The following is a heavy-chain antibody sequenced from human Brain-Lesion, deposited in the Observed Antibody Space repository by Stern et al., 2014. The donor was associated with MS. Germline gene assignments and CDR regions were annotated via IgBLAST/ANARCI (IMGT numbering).Heavy chain of an antibody. J-gene: IGHJ4*02. CDR1: GYTLTELS. D-gene: IGHD1-26*01. Sequence: QVQLVQSGAEVKKPGASVKVSCKVSGYTLTELSMHWVRQAPRKGLEWMGGFDPEDGETIYAQKFQGRVTMTEDTSTDTAYMELSSLRAEDTAVYYCATLSPGAGGNYYRHFDYWGQGTLVTVSS. V-gene: IGHV1-24*01. CDR2: FDPEDGET. CDR3: ATLSPGAGGNYYRHFDY.